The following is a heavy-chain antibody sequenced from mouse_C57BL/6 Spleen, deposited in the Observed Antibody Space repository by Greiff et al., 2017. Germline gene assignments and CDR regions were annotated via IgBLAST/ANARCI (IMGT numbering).Heavy chain of an antibody. CDR2: IFPGSGST. V-gene: IGHV1-9*01. Sequence: VQLQQSGAELMKPGASMKLSCKASGYTFTGYWIEWVKQRPGHGLEWIGEIFPGSGSTNYNEKFKGKATFTADTSSNTAYMQLSSLTTEDSAIYYGASDCYGSNWYFDVWGTGTTVTVSS. J-gene: IGHJ1*03. CDR1: GYTFTGYW. D-gene: IGHD1-1*01. CDR3: ASDCYGSNWYFDV.